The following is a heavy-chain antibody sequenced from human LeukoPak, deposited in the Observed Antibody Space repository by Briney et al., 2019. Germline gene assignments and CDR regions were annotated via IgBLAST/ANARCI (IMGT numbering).Heavy chain of an antibody. CDR1: VFTFSSYS. CDR3: ARNPTYDYVWGNWFDP. Sequence: GGSLRLSCAASVFTFSSYSMNWVRQAPGKGLEWVSSISSSSSYIYYADSVKGRFTISRDNAKNTLYLQMNSLRAEDTAVYYCARNPTYDYVWGNWFDPWGQGTLVTVSS. J-gene: IGHJ5*02. CDR2: ISSSSSYI. D-gene: IGHD3-16*01. V-gene: IGHV3-21*01.